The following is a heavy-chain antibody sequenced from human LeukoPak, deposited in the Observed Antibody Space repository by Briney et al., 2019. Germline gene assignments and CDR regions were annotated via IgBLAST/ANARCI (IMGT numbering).Heavy chain of an antibody. CDR3: ARAGYYGDVAFDL. J-gene: IGHJ3*01. D-gene: IGHD2/OR15-2a*01. CDR2: IRQDGSEK. V-gene: IGHV3-7*01. CDR1: GFIIGSYW. Sequence: GGSLRLSCVASGFIIGSYWMSWVRQAPGKGLEWVANIRQDGSEKYYVDSVKGRLTISRDNAKNSLYLQMNNLTAADTAIYYCARAGYYGDVAFDLWGQGTRVTVSS.